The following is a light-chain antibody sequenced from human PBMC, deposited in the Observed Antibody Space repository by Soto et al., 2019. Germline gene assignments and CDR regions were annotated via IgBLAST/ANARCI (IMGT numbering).Light chain of an antibody. CDR1: QSISSSF. J-gene: IGKJ1*01. CDR3: QQYNNWPPRWT. CDR2: GAS. V-gene: IGKV3-20*01. Sequence: EFVLTQSPGTVSLSPGERATVSCVAIQSISSSFLAWYQQNPGKAPRLLIYGASSRATGIPDRFSGSGSGTEFTLTISSLQSEDFAVYYCQQYNNWPPRWTLGQWTKGDIK.